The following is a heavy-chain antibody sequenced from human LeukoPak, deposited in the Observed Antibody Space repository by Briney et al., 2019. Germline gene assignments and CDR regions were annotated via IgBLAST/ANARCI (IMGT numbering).Heavy chain of an antibody. CDR1: GYTFTSYG. Sequence: ASVRVSCKASGYTFTSYGISWVRQAPGQRLEWMGWINAGNGNTKYSQKFQGRVTITRDTSASTAYMELSSLRSEDTAVYYCARSKWGRYYYDSSGYHRQTYYYYYGMDVWGQGTTVTVSS. CDR3: ARSKWGRYYYDSSGYHRQTYYYYYGMDV. J-gene: IGHJ6*02. V-gene: IGHV1-3*01. CDR2: INAGNGNT. D-gene: IGHD3-22*01.